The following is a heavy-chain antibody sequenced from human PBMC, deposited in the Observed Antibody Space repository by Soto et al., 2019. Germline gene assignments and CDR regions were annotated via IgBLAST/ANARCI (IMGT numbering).Heavy chain of an antibody. CDR3: ARGGYSGYNFMVDD. J-gene: IGHJ4*02. CDR1: GGSISGGGYS. CDR2: IYHSGST. D-gene: IGHD5-12*01. V-gene: IGHV4-30-2*01. Sequence: QLQLQESGSGLVKPSQTLSLTCAVSGGSISGGGYSWNWIRQPPGKGLEYIGYIYHSGSTYYNPSLRSRVIISVDKSRNQVALKLRSVTAADTAGYYCARGGYSGYNFMVDDWGQGTLVTVSS.